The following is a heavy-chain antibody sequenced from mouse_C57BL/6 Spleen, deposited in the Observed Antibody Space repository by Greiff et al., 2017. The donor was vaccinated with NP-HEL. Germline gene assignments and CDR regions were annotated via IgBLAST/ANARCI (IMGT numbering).Heavy chain of an antibody. CDR1: GFTFSDYG. CDR2: ISSGSSTI. J-gene: IGHJ4*01. D-gene: IGHD2-4*01. CDR3: ARYYDYDKNYAMDY. V-gene: IGHV5-17*01. Sequence: EVQLVESGGGLVKPGGSLKLSCAASGFTFSDYGMHWVRQAPEKGLEWVAYISSGSSTIYYADTVKGRFTISRDNAKNTLFLQMTSLRSEDTAMYYCARYYDYDKNYAMDYWGQGTSVTVSS.